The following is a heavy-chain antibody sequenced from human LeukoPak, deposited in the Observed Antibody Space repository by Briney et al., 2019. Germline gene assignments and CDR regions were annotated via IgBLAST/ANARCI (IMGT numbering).Heavy chain of an antibody. D-gene: IGHD3-16*01. CDR2: ITSNSATI. CDR3: ARSVGGHFDY. CDR1: GFTSSVYS. Sequence: GGSLRLSCAASGFTSSVYSMNWVRQPPGMGLEWVSYITSNSATIQYADSVKGRFTISRDNAKNSLSLQMNSLRDEDTAVYYCARSVGGHFDYWGQGMLVTVSS. V-gene: IGHV3-48*02. J-gene: IGHJ4*02.